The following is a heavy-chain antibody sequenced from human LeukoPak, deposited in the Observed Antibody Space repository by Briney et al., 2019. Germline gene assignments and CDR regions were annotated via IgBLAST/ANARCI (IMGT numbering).Heavy chain of an antibody. Sequence: GSLRLSCAASGFTFSSFWRYWVRHAPGKGLVWVSRIKSDGSETLYADSVKGRFTISRDNAKNTLYLQMNSLRAEDSAVYYCARVRMGDDFNPFDYWGQGTLVTVSS. J-gene: IGHJ4*02. CDR2: IKSDGSET. D-gene: IGHD3-16*01. V-gene: IGHV3-74*01. CDR3: ARVRMGDDFNPFDY. CDR1: GFTFSSFW.